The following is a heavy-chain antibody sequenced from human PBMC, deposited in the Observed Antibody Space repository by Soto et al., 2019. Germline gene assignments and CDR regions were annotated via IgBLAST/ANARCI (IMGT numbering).Heavy chain of an antibody. J-gene: IGHJ4*02. Sequence: SLRLSCAASGFTFSNYAMSWIRQAPGKGLEWVSTIRETGNTYYADSVRGRFATSRDNSENTLYLQMGSLRAEDTAVYYCAKQQMGVIRALDYWGQGTMVTVSS. CDR2: IRETGNT. D-gene: IGHD1-26*01. V-gene: IGHV3-23*01. CDR1: GFTFSNYA. CDR3: AKQQMGVIRALDY.